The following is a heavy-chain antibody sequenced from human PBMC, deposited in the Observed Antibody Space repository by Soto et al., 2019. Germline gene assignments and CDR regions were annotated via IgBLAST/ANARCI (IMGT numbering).Heavy chain of an antibody. D-gene: IGHD6-13*01. CDR3: ARATRYSSSWYGWFDP. V-gene: IGHV1-69*02. CDR2: IIPILGIA. J-gene: IGHJ5*02. CDR1: GGTFSSYT. Sequence: VQLVQSGAEVKKPGSSVKVSCKASGGTFSSYTISWVRQAPGQGLEWMGRIIPILGIANYAQKFQGRVTITADKSTSTAYMELSSLRSEDTAVYYCARATRYSSSWYGWFDPWGQGTLVTVSS.